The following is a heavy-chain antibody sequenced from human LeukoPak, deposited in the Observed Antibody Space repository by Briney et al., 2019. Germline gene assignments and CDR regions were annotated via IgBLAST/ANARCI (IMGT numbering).Heavy chain of an antibody. V-gene: IGHV3-33*01. J-gene: IGHJ4*02. CDR2: IWNDGSKS. CDR1: GFTFSSYG. Sequence: PGRSLRLSCAASGFTFSSYGMHWVRQAPGKGLEWVAVIWNDGSKSNYPDSVKGRFTISRDDSKNTLFLQMSSLRVEDTAVYYCAGFRSGWYMDYWGQGTLVTVSS. CDR3: AGFRSGWYMDY. D-gene: IGHD6-19*01.